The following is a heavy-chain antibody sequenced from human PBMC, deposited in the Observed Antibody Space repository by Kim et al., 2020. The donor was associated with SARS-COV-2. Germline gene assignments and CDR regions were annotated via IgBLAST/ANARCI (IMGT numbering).Heavy chain of an antibody. D-gene: IGHD1-26*01. J-gene: IGHJ4*02. CDR1: GFTFSSYA. CDR3: ARLRSAVGFDY. Sequence: GGSLRLSCAASGFTFSSYAMHWVRQAPGKGLEWVAVISYDGSNKYYADSVKGRFTISRDNSKNTLYLQMNSLRAEDTAVYYCARLRSAVGFDYWGQGTLVTVSS. CDR2: ISYDGSNK. V-gene: IGHV3-30*04.